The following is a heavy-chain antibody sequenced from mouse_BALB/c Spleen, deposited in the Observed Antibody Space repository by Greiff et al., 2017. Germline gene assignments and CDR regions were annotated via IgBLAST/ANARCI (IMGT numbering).Heavy chain of an antibody. CDR3: ACYDD. D-gene: IGHD1-1*01. Sequence: QVQLQQSGPELVKPGASVKISCKSSGYSFTSYYIHWVKQRPGQGLEWIGCIFPGSGNTKYNEKFKGQATLPADTSSSTAYMQLSSLTSEDSAVYFCACYDDWGRGTTLTVSS. CDR1: GYSFTSYY. J-gene: IGHJ2*01. CDR2: IFPGSGNT. V-gene: IGHV1-66*01.